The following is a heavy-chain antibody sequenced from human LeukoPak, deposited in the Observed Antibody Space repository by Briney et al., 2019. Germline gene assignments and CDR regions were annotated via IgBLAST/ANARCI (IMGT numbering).Heavy chain of an antibody. J-gene: IGHJ4*02. CDR3: TGSFGELTFFDY. Sequence: GSLRLSCTASGFSFGDYGMSWVRQAPGKGLEWVGFIRSKVYGGTTEYVASVKGRFTISRDDSKSIAYLQMNSLKTEDTAVYYCTGSFGELTFFDYWGQGTLVTVSS. CDR1: GFSFGDYG. CDR2: IRSKVYGGTT. D-gene: IGHD3-10*01. V-gene: IGHV3-49*04.